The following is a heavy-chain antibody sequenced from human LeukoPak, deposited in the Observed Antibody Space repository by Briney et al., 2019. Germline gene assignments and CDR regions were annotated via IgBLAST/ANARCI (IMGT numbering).Heavy chain of an antibody. J-gene: IGHJ4*02. CDR1: GLTFSTFW. Sequence: GGSLRLSCAVSGLTFSTFWMHWVRQAAGKGLVWVSQINPDGRTTTYADSVKGRFTISRDNAKNHLYLQMNSLRDEDTAVYFCVRDAETAGSDYWGQGTLVTVSS. V-gene: IGHV3-74*01. D-gene: IGHD1-14*01. CDR2: INPDGRTT. CDR3: VRDAETAGSDY.